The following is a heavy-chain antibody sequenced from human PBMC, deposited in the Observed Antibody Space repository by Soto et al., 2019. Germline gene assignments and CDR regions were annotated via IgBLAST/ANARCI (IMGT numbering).Heavy chain of an antibody. J-gene: IGHJ6*03. D-gene: IGHD3-9*01. CDR3: VRDFGRYFRSGYMDV. V-gene: IGHV3-21*02. Sequence: EVQLVESGGGLVKPGGSLRLSCAASGFNFSSYSMNWVRQAPGKGLEWVSSINEDSSYIYYAHSLRGRFTISRDNAKDSLYLQMNYLRAEDTAVYYCVRDFGRYFRSGYMDVWGDGATFTVSS. CDR1: GFNFSSYS. CDR2: INEDSSYI.